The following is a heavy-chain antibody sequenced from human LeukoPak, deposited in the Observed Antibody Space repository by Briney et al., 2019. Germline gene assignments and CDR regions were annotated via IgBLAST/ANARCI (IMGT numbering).Heavy chain of an antibody. CDR1: GFTFSFHW. V-gene: IGHV3-7*01. Sequence: SGGSLRLSCAASGFTFSFHWMHWVRQAPGEGLERVANIKHDGSEEYYVDSVKGRFTISRDNAKKSLYLQMNSLRSEDTAVYYCARDGGVRGRLAYFDYWGQGNLVAVSS. CDR2: IKHDGSEE. CDR3: ARDGGVRGRLAYFDY. D-gene: IGHD2-8*02. J-gene: IGHJ4*02.